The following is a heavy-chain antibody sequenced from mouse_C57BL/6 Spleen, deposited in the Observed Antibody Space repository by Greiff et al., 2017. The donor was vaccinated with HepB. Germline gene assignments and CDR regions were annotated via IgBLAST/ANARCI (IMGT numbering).Heavy chain of an antibody. V-gene: IGHV5-17*01. D-gene: IGHD3-2*02. Sequence: EVQWVESGGGLVKPGGSLKLSCAASGFTFSDYGMHWVRQAPEKGLEWVAYISSGGSTIYYADTVKGRFTISRDNAKNTLFLQMTSLRSEDTAMYYCARPSSGSYFDYWGQGTTLTVSS. CDR1: GFTFSDYG. J-gene: IGHJ2*01. CDR2: ISSGGSTI. CDR3: ARPSSGSYFDY.